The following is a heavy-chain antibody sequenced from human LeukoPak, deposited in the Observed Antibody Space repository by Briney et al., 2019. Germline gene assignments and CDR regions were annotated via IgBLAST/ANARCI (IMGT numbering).Heavy chain of an antibody. Sequence: GRSLRLSCAASGFTFSSYGMHWVRQAPGKGLEWVAVISYDGSNKYYADSVKGRFTISRDNSKKTVYLQMSSLTIEDTAVYYCAKEPGEGGSAFDYWGQGTLVTVYS. V-gene: IGHV3-30*18. CDR1: GFTFSSYG. CDR2: ISYDGSNK. CDR3: AKEPGEGGSAFDY. D-gene: IGHD3-16*01. J-gene: IGHJ4*02.